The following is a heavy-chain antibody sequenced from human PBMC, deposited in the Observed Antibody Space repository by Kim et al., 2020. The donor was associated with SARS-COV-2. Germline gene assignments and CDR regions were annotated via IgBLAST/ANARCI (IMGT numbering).Heavy chain of an antibody. Sequence: YNPSPKSRVTMSIDTSKNQFSLNLTSVTAADTAVYYCAREYQLLYRAFDYWGQGTLVTVSS. D-gene: IGHD2-2*02. CDR3: AREYQLLYRAFDY. V-gene: IGHV4-4*07. J-gene: IGHJ4*02.